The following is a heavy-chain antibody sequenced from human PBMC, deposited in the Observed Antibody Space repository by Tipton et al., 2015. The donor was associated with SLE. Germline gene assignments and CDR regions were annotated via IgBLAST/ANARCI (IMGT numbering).Heavy chain of an antibody. J-gene: IGHJ4*02. D-gene: IGHD6-19*01. CDR1: GYNFNAYY. V-gene: IGHV1-2*06. Sequence: QLVQSGPEVKKSGASVKVSCKASGYNFNAYYIHWVRQAPGHGLEWMGQMNPNSGGTHYAQSFQGRVTMTGDTSVSTAHMELSGLRSDDTAVYFCARVGSGWFHFDYWGQGALVTVSS. CDR3: ARVGSGWFHFDY. CDR2: MNPNSGGT.